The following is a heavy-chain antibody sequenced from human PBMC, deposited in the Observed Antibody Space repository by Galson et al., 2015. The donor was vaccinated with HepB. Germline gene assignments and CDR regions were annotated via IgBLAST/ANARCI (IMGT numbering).Heavy chain of an antibody. J-gene: IGHJ5*02. Sequence: ETLSLTCIVSGGSISSSSYYWGWVRQPPGQGLEWIGSISYSGTTYYNPSLESRVTVSAETSENQFSLKLRSVTATDTAVYYCARVSTTTGVDPWGQGTLVTVSS. CDR1: GGSISSSSYY. CDR3: ARVSTTTGVDP. D-gene: IGHD5/OR15-5a*01. CDR2: ISYSGTT. V-gene: IGHV4-39*07.